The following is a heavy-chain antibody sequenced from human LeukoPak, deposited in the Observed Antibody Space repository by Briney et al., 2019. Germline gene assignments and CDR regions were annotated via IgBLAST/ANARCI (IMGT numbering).Heavy chain of an antibody. J-gene: IGHJ4*02. V-gene: IGHV3-21*01. CDR1: GFTFSSYS. CDR2: ISSSSSYI. Sequence: GGSLRLSCAASGFTFSSYSMNWVRQAPGKGLEWVSSISSSSSYIYYADSVKGRFTISRDNAKNSLYLQMNSLRAEDTAVYYCARDRATMVRGALDYWGRGALVTVSS. D-gene: IGHD3-10*01. CDR3: ARDRATMVRGALDY.